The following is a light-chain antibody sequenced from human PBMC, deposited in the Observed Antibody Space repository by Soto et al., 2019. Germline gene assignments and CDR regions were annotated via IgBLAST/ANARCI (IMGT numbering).Light chain of an antibody. CDR2: GAS. J-gene: IGKJ1*01. V-gene: IGKV1-9*01. CDR1: QDIAIY. CDR3: QQYNSYSGT. Sequence: DIQMTQSPSTLSGSVGDRVTITCRASQDIAIYLAWYQQKPGKAPKLLIYGASTLQSGVPSRLSGSGSGTVFTLTISSLQPDDFATYYCQQYNSYSGTFGQGTKVDI.